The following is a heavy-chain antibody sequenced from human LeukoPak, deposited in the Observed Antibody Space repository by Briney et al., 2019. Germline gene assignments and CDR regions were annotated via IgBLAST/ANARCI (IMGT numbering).Heavy chain of an antibody. CDR3: ARGPGGRSGYYPLEDYYYYYYMDV. CDR1: GYTFTSYG. V-gene: IGHV1-18*01. CDR2: IRVYNGNT. Sequence: GASVKVSCKASGYTFTSYGINWVRQAPGQGLEWMGWIRVYNGNTNYAQKLQGRVTMTTDTSTSTAYMELRSLRSDYTAVYYCARGPGGRSGYYPLEDYYYYYYMDVWGKGTTVTVSS. D-gene: IGHD3-22*01. J-gene: IGHJ6*03.